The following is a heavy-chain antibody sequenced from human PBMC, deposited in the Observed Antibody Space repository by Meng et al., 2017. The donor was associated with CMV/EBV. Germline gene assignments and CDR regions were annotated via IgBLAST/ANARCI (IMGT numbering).Heavy chain of an antibody. V-gene: IGHV3-11*04. CDR1: GFTFSDYY. CDR2: ISSSGSTI. J-gene: IGHJ6*02. CDR3: ARVLQPHYYYYYGMDV. Sequence: GESLKISCAASGFTFSDYYMSWIRQAPGKGLEWVSYISSSGSTIYYADSVKGRFTISKDNAKNSLYLQMNSLRAEDTAVYYCARVLQPHYYYYYGMDVWGQGTTVTVSS. D-gene: IGHD4-11*01.